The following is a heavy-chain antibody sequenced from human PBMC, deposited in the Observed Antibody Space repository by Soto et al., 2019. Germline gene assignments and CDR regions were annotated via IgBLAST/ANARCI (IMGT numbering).Heavy chain of an antibody. CDR3: ARGGTPYSSGWYPLGYYYMDV. CDR2: IYYSGST. CDR1: GGSISSYY. V-gene: IGHV4-59*01. Sequence: QVQLQESGPGLVKPSETLSLTCTVSGGSISSYYWSWIRQPPGKGLEWIGYIYYSGSTNYNPSLTSRVTISVDTSKNQFSLKLSSVTAADTAVYYCARGGTPYSSGWYPLGYYYMDVWGKGTTVTVSS. D-gene: IGHD6-19*01. J-gene: IGHJ6*03.